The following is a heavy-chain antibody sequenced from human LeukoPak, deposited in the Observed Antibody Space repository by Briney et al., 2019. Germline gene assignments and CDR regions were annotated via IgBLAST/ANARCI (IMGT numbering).Heavy chain of an antibody. CDR3: ATSDTVSTYNWFDP. D-gene: IGHD5/OR15-5a*01. J-gene: IGHJ5*02. Sequence: PSETLSLTCTVSGGSISSNTYYWGWLRRPPGKGLEWIGNIHYSGSTYYNPSLKSRVTISVDTSKNQFSLNLSSLTAADTAVYYCATSDTVSTYNWFDPWGQGTLVTVSS. CDR1: GGSISSNTYY. V-gene: IGHV4-39*01. CDR2: IHYSGST.